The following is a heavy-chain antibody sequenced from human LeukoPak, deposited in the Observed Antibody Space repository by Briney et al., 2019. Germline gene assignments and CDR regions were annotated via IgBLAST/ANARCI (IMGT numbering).Heavy chain of an antibody. CDR3: ARSSSWYVGWFDP. CDR2: IYHSGST. J-gene: IGHJ5*02. D-gene: IGHD6-13*01. CDR1: GGSISSGGYS. Sequence: SQTLSLTCAVSGGSISSGGYSWSWIRQPPGKGLEWIGYIYHSGSTYYNPSLKSRVTISVDRSKNQFSLKLSSVTAADTAVYYCARSSSWYVGWFDPWGQGTLVTVSS. V-gene: IGHV4-30-2*01.